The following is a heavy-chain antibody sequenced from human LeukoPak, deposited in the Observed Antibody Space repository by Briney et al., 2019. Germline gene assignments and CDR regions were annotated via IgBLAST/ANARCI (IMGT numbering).Heavy chain of an antibody. CDR2: INAGNGNT. CDR1: GGTFSSYA. V-gene: IGHV1-3*01. CDR3: ARDPIGSRWPYYFDY. J-gene: IGHJ4*02. D-gene: IGHD6-13*01. Sequence: GASVKVSCKASGGTFSSYAISWVRQAPGQGLEWMGWINAGNGNTKYSQKFQARVTITRDTSASTAYMELSSLRSEDTAVYYCARDPIGSRWPYYFDYWGQGTLVTVSS.